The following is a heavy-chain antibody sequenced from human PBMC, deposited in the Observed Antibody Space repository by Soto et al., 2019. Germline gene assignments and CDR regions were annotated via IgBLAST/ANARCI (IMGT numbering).Heavy chain of an antibody. V-gene: IGHV1-18*01. D-gene: IGHD2-15*01. Sequence: ASVKVSCKASGYTFTSYVISWGRQAPGQGLEWMGWISAYNGNTNYAQKLQGRVTMTTDTSTSTAYMELRSLRSDDTAVYYCAREYCGGGSCYSVRFVSWGQGTLVAVSS. CDR2: ISAYNGNT. CDR3: AREYCGGGSCYSVRFVS. J-gene: IGHJ5*01. CDR1: GYTFTSYV.